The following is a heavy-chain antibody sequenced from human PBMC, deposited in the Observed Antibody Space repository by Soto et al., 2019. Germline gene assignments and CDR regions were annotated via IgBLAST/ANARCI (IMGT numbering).Heavy chain of an antibody. CDR3: ARMKVDSYQFYYAMDV. V-gene: IGHV2-26*01. CDR2: IFSANER. CDR1: GFSLTTGKMG. J-gene: IGHJ6*02. D-gene: IGHD3-9*01. Sequence: TGPTPVNPTEPLTLTVTASGFSLTTGKMGASWIRQPPGTALEWLAHIFSANERCYSTSLQGRLTISKDTSGSQVVLSMTNVDPVDTATYYCARMKVDSYQFYYAMDVWGQGTAVTVSS.